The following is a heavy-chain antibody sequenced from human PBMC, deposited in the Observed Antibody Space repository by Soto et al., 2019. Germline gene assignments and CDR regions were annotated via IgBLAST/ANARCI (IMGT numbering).Heavy chain of an antibody. V-gene: IGHV3-23*01. CDR3: AKNGLSDSPSAIDS. D-gene: IGHD2-8*01. J-gene: IGHJ4*02. CDR2: ISGSGRNT. CDR1: GFTFSSNG. Sequence: PVGSLRLSCATSGFTFSSNGMSWVRQAPGKGLDWVSGISGSGRNTYYADSVKGRFTISRDNSKNTLFLQMNSLRVEDTAVYYCAKNGLSDSPSAIDSWGQGTLVTVSS.